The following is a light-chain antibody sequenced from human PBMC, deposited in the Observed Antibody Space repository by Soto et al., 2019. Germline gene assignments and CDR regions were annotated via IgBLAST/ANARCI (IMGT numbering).Light chain of an antibody. CDR2: DVR. V-gene: IGLV2-8*01. J-gene: IGLJ2*01. CDR1: NSDVGGYNY. CDR3: TSYAGRNGLL. Sequence: QSVLTQPPSASGSPGQSVTISCTGPNSDVGGYNYVSWYQQHPGKAPRLMIYDVRKRPSGVPDRFSGSTSGNTASLTVSGLQAEDEADYYCTSYAGRNGLLFGGGTKLTVL.